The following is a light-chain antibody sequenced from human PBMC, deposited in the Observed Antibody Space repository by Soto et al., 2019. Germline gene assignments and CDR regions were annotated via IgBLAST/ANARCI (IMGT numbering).Light chain of an antibody. CDR3: AAWDDSLKGPV. CDR2: SNN. J-gene: IGLJ3*02. CDR1: RSNIGSNY. Sequence: QSVLTQPPSASGTPGQRVTISCSGSRSNIGSNYVYWYQQLPGTAPKLLIYSNNQRPSGVPDRFSVSKSGTSASLAISGLRSEDEADYYCAAWDDSLKGPVFGGGTKLTVL. V-gene: IGLV1-47*02.